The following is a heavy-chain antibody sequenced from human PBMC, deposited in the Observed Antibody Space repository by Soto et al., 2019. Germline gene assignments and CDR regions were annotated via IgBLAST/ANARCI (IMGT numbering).Heavy chain of an antibody. J-gene: IGHJ4*02. CDR3: ARPQGSGRRHPTYYFDY. Sequence: SEPLSLTCTVSGGSISSSSYYWGWIRQPPGKGLEWIGSIYYSGSTYYNPSLKSRVTISVDTSKNQFSLKLSSVTAADTAVYYCARPQGSGRRHPTYYFDYWGQGTLVTVSS. CDR2: IYYSGST. V-gene: IGHV4-39*01. CDR1: GGSISSSSYY. D-gene: IGHD3-10*01.